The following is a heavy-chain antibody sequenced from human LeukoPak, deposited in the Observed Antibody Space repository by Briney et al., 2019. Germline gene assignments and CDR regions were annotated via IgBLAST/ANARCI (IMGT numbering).Heavy chain of an antibody. V-gene: IGHV1-46*01. Sequence: ASVKVSCKASGYTFTSYHMHWVRQAPGQGLEWMGIINPSGGSTSYAQKFQGRVTMTRDTSTSTVYMELSSLRSEDTAVYYCARDPHYYDSSGSAHDYWGQGTLVTVSS. CDR2: INPSGGST. CDR3: ARDPHYYDSSGSAHDY. D-gene: IGHD3-22*01. CDR1: GYTFTSYH. J-gene: IGHJ4*02.